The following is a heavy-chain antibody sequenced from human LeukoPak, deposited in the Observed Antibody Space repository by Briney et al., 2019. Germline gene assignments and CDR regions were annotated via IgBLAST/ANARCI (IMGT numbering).Heavy chain of an antibody. V-gene: IGHV4-39*07. CDR1: GGSISSSSYY. D-gene: IGHD3-22*01. J-gene: IGHJ4*02. Sequence: SETLSLTCTVSGGSISSSSYYWGWIRQPPGKGLEWIGSIYYSGSTYYNPSLKSRVTISVDTSKNQFSLKLSSVTAADTAVYYCARGGWNKFDYWGQGTLVTVSS. CDR2: IYYSGST. CDR3: ARGGWNKFDY.